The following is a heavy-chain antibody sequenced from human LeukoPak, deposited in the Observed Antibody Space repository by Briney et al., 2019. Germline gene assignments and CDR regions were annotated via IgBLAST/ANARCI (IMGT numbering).Heavy chain of an antibody. Sequence: GGSLRLSCAASGFTFSSYGMHWVRQAPGKGLEWVAVIWYDGSNKYYADSVKGRFTIFRDNSKNTLYPQMNSLRAEDTAVYYCARILGDYYDSSGSYFDYWGQGTLVTVSS. CDR3: ARILGDYYDSSGSYFDY. V-gene: IGHV3-33*01. D-gene: IGHD3-22*01. CDR2: IWYDGSNK. CDR1: GFTFSSYG. J-gene: IGHJ4*02.